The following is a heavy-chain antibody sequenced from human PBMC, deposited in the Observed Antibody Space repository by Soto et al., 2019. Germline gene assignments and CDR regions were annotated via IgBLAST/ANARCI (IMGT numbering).Heavy chain of an antibody. J-gene: IGHJ4*02. D-gene: IGHD3-10*01. V-gene: IGHV1-18*01. CDR1: GYTFTSYG. CDR2: INAYNGNT. Sequence: ASVKVSCKASGYTFTSYGISWVRQAPGQGLEWMGWINAYNGNTNYAQKLQGRVTMTTDTSTSTAYMELRSLRSDDTAVYYCASARSTYYYGSEASYYFDYWGQGTLVTVSS. CDR3: ASARSTYYYGSEASYYFDY.